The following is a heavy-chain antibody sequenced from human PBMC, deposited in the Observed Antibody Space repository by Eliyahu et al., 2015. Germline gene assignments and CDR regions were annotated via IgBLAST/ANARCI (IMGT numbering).Heavy chain of an antibody. V-gene: IGHV3-7*01. CDR2: IKQDGSDL. Sequence: EVQXVESGGDLXQPGXSLRLSCATSGFTFSNYWMTWVRQAPGKGLEWVANIKQDGSDLNHVDSVKGRFTISRDNAKNSLYLQMNNLRVEDTAVYYCARDATFCLDSWGQGTLVTVSS. D-gene: IGHD2/OR15-2a*01. J-gene: IGHJ5*01. CDR3: ARDATFCLDS. CDR1: GFTFSNYW.